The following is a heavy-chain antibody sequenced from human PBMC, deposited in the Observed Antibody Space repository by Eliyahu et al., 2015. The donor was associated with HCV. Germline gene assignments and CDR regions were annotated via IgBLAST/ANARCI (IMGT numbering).Heavy chain of an antibody. CDR2: ISHTGDX. Sequence: QVQLQESGPGLVKPSGTLSLTCGVSGGPIAXSNWXXWVRQPPGKGLEWIXQISHTGDXNYNPSLKRRVTISLDKSKNHFSLKVTSVTGADTALYYCARAEYYDSGRNYNFGLTGAGAHFDSWGQGTRVTVSS. D-gene: IGHD3-10*01. V-gene: IGHV4-4*02. CDR1: GGPIAXSNW. CDR3: ARAEYYDSGRNYNFGLTGAGAHFDS. J-gene: IGHJ4*02.